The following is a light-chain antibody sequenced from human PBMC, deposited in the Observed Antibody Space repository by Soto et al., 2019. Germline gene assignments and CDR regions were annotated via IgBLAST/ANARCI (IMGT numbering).Light chain of an antibody. V-gene: IGKV3-11*01. J-gene: IGKJ1*01. CDR3: QQRSNWPPET. CDR1: QSVSSS. Sequence: EIVLTQSPATLSLSRGERATLSCRAGQSVSSSLAWYQQKPGQAPRLLIYDASNRATGSPARFSGSGSGTDVTLTTSSLEPEDVAAYYCQQRSNWPPETFGQGTKVDIK. CDR2: DAS.